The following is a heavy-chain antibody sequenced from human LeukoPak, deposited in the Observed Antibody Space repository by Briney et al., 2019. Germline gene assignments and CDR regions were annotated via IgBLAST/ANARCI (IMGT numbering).Heavy chain of an antibody. CDR2: ISGSGSST. Sequence: PGGSLRLSCAASGFTFSSYAMAWVRQAPGKGLEWVSSISGSGSSTYYADSVKGRFTISRDNSKNTLYLQMNSLRAEDTAVYYCARVLVEYYYDSSGYYYLDAFDIWGQGTMVTVSS. D-gene: IGHD3-22*01. CDR1: GFTFSSYA. CDR3: ARVLVEYYYDSSGYYYLDAFDI. J-gene: IGHJ3*02. V-gene: IGHV3-23*01.